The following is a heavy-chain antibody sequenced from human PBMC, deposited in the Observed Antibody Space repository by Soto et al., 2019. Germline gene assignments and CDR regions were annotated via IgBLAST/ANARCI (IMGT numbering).Heavy chain of an antibody. D-gene: IGHD1-26*01. Sequence: QVQLVQSGAEVKKPGSSVKVSCKASGGTFSSYSINWVRQAPGQGLEWMGEIIPIFGTANYAQKFQGRVTITADDTTSTAYMELSSLRSEDTVVYYWAGDGGRHPGGIDYWGQGTLVTVSS. CDR3: AGDGGRHPGGIDY. CDR2: IIPIFGTA. J-gene: IGHJ4*02. CDR1: GGTFSSYS. V-gene: IGHV1-69*01.